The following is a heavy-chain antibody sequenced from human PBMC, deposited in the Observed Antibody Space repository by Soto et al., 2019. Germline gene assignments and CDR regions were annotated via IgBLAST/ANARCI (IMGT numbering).Heavy chain of an antibody. CDR3: AKDLPIIWVDFWSGYEVDDY. CDR1: GFTISSYA. Sequence: GGSLRLSCAASGFTISSYAMSWVRQAPGKGLEWVSAISGSGGSTYYADSVKGRFTISRDNSKNTLYLQMNSLRAEDTAVYYCAKDLPIIWVDFWSGYEVDDYWGQGTLVTVSS. D-gene: IGHD3-3*01. J-gene: IGHJ4*02. V-gene: IGHV3-23*01. CDR2: ISGSGGST.